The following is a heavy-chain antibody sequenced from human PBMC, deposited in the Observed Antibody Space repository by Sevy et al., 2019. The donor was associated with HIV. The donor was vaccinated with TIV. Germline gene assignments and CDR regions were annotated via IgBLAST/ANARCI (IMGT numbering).Heavy chain of an antibody. Sequence: GGSLRLSCAASGFTFSSYGMHWVRQAPGKGLEWVAVIWFDGSNTFYADSVKGRFTISRDIAENTLHLQMNSLRAEATAVYYCARDLESYNYGAYGPSFMPDYWGQGTVVTVSS. J-gene: IGHJ4*02. D-gene: IGHD1-1*01. V-gene: IGHV3-33*01. CDR1: GFTFSSYG. CDR2: IWFDGSNT. CDR3: ARDLESYNYGAYGPSFMPDY.